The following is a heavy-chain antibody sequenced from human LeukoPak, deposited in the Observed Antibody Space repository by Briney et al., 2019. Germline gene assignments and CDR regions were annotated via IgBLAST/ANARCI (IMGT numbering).Heavy chain of an antibody. CDR1: GFTFSSSA. CDR2: FSSDGSST. V-gene: IGHV3-64D*06. CDR3: VKTLKYYGSGRGLFDS. D-gene: IGHD3-10*01. Sequence: GGSRRLSCSASGFTFSSSAMYWVRQAPGKGLEYVAAFSSDGSSTFYADSVKGRFTISRDNSKNMLYLQMSSLRADDTAVYYCVKTLKYYGSGRGLFDSWGQGTLVTVSS. J-gene: IGHJ4*02.